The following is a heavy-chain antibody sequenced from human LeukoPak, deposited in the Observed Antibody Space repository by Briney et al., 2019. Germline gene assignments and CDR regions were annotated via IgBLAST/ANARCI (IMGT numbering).Heavy chain of an antibody. CDR1: GFTFSSYV. CDR3: AKDSPSRTATTEVPVDY. Sequence: GGSLRLSCAASGFTFSSYVMNWVRQAPGKGLEWVASISSSSSYIYFANSVRGRFSISRDNAKNSLYLQMNSLRAEDTAVYYCAKDSPSRTATTEVPVDYWGQGTLVTVSS. CDR2: ISSSSSYI. V-gene: IGHV3-21*01. D-gene: IGHD1/OR15-1a*01. J-gene: IGHJ4*02.